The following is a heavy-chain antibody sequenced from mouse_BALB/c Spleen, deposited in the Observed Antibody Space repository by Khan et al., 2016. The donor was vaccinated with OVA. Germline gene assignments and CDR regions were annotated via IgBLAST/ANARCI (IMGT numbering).Heavy chain of an antibody. J-gene: IGHJ4*01. CDR2: ISSTGST. D-gene: IGHD1-1*01. V-gene: IGHV3-2*02. CDR1: GYSITSDYA. CDR3: ARTHYCSYRYAMDY. Sequence: EVQLVESGPGLVKPSQSLSLTCTVTGYSITSDYAWNWIRQFPGNKLEWMGYISSTGSTCYNPSLHSRISITRDTSKNQFFLKLNSVTTEDTATYYCARTHYCSYRYAMDYWGQGTSVTVSS.